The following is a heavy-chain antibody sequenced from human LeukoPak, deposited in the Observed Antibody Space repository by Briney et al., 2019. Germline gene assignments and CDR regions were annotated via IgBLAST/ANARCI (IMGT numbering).Heavy chain of an antibody. CDR1: GFTFSIYW. Sequence: GGSLRLSCAASGFTFSIYWMTWIRQAPGKGLEWVANIKEDGSEKDYVDSVKGRFSISRDNAKSTLYLQMNSLRAEDTAVYYCARGPGSSGGAYVGDYWGHGTLVTVSS. CDR3: ARGPGSSGGAYVGDY. CDR2: IKEDGSEK. J-gene: IGHJ4*01. V-gene: IGHV3-7*01. D-gene: IGHD3-22*01.